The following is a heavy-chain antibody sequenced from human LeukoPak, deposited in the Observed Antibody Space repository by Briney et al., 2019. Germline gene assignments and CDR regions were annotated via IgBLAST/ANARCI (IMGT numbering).Heavy chain of an antibody. Sequence: SETLSLTCTVSGGSISTSNYYWGWIRQPPGKGLEWIGYIYYSGSTYYNPSLKSRATISVDTSKNQFSLKLSSVTAADTAVYYCARDGRYYYAFDIWGQGTMVTVSS. D-gene: IGHD1-26*01. CDR1: GGSISTSNYY. J-gene: IGHJ3*02. V-gene: IGHV4-39*07. CDR3: ARDGRYYYAFDI. CDR2: IYYSGST.